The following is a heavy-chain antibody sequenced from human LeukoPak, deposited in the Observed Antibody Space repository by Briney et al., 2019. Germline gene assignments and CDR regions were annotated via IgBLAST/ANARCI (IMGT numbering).Heavy chain of an antibody. CDR3: ARIRGGKSWNYYFDY. V-gene: IGHV1-69*05. CDR1: GGTFSSYA. J-gene: IGHJ4*02. Sequence: ASVKVSCKASGGTFSSYAISWVRQAPGQGLEWMGRIIPIFGTANYAQKFQGRVTITTDESTSTAYMELSSLRSEDTAVYYCARIRGGKSWNYYFDYWGQGTLVTVSS. D-gene: IGHD2-15*01. CDR2: IIPIFGTA.